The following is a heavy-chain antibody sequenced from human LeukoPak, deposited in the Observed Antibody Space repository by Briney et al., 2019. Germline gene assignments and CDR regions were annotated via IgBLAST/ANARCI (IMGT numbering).Heavy chain of an antibody. D-gene: IGHD3-3*01. Sequence: ASVKVSCKASGYTFTSYDINWVRQAPGQGLEWMGWINPNSGGTKYAQKFQGRVTMTRDTSISTAYMELSRLRSDDTAVYYCARGDVDDFWSGLPDDYWGQGTLVTVSS. CDR2: INPNSGGT. CDR1: GYTFTSYD. V-gene: IGHV1-2*02. CDR3: ARGDVDDFWSGLPDDY. J-gene: IGHJ4*02.